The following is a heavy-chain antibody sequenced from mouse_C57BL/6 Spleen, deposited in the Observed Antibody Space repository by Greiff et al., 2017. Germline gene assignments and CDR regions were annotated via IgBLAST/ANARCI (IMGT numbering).Heavy chain of an antibody. CDR2: IHPNSGST. V-gene: IGHV1-64*01. J-gene: IGHJ4*01. Sequence: QVQLQQPGAELVKPGASVKLSCKASGYTFTSYWMHWVKQRPVQGLEWIGMIHPNSGSTNYNEKFKSKATLTVDKASSTAYMQLSSLTSEDSAVYYCARRGYYAMDYWGQGTSVTVSS. CDR3: ARRGYYAMDY. CDR1: GYTFTSYW.